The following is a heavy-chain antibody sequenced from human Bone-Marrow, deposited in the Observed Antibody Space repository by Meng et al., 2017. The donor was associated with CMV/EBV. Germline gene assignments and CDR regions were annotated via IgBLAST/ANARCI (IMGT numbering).Heavy chain of an antibody. CDR1: GFTFSSYA. CDR2: ISYDGSNK. V-gene: IGHV3-30-3*01. J-gene: IGHJ4*02. Sequence: GESLKISCAASGFTFSSYAMHWVRQAPGKGLEWVAVISYDGSNKYYADSVKGRFTISRDNSKNTLYLQMNSLRAEDTAVYYCAKVWGGRKGDYWGQGTLVTVSS. CDR3: AKVWGGRKGDY. D-gene: IGHD3-16*01.